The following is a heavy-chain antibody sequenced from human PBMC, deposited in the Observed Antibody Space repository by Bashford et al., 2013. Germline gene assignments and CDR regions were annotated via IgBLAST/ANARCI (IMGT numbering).Heavy chain of an antibody. CDR3: ARGSRHVWELLHY. D-gene: IGHD1-26*01. V-gene: IGHV3-7*03. Sequence: GGSLRLSCVAYGITFNTLWMTWVRQAPGKGLEWVANISPEGSTVHSVDSVKGRFTISRDNSKNTLFLQMNSLRAEDTAVYYCARGSRHVWELLHYWGQGTLVTVSS. J-gene: IGHJ4*02. CDR2: ISPEGSTV. CDR1: GITFNTLW.